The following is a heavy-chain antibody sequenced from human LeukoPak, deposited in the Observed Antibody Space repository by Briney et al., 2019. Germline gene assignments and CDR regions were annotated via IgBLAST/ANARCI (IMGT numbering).Heavy chain of an antibody. CDR1: GGSFSGYY. CDR2: INHSGST. CDR3: ARGYTGFYYMDV. J-gene: IGHJ6*03. V-gene: IGHV4-34*01. D-gene: IGHD3-10*01. Sequence: SETLSLTCAVYGGSFSGYYWSWIRQPPGKGVEWIGEINHSGSTNYSTSLKSRVTISVDTSKNQFSLKLSSVTAADTAVYYCARGYTGFYYMDVWGKGTTVTVSS.